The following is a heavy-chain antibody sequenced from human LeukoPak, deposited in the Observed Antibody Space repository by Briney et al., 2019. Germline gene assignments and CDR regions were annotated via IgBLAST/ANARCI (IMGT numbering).Heavy chain of an antibody. CDR1: GYTFTSYW. J-gene: IGHJ4*02. V-gene: IGHV5-51*01. CDR3: ARPLLYSSGWYYFDY. D-gene: IGHD6-19*01. Sequence: GESLKISCKGSGYTFTSYWIGWVRQMPGKGLEWMGIIYPRDSDIKYSPSFQGQVTISADKSISTAYLQWSSLKASDTAMYYCARPLLYSSGWYYFDYWGQGTLVTVSS. CDR2: IYPRDSDI.